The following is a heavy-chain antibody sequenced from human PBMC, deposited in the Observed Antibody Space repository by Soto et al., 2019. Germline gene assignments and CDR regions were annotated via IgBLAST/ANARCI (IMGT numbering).Heavy chain of an antibody. J-gene: IGHJ6*02. CDR1: GGTFSTSA. V-gene: IGHV1-69*12. CDR2: IMPVFATP. D-gene: IGHD3-3*02. Sequence: QVQLMQSGAEVKKPESSVKVSCKASGGTFSTSAISWVRQAPGEGLEWVGGIMPVFATPDYAQKFQGRVTISADESTTTAYLELTSLTTDDTAVYYCARDKARQQLGGNYYYILDVWGQGTAITVSS. CDR3: ARDKARQQLGGNYYYILDV.